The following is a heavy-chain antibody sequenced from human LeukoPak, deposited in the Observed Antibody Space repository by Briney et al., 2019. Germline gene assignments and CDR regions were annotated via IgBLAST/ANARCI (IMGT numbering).Heavy chain of an antibody. CDR3: ARLWFGELVTDS. V-gene: IGHV4-34*01. J-gene: IGHJ4*02. CDR1: GRSFSGYY. Sequence: SETLSLTCAVYGRSFSGYYWSWIRQPPGKGLEWIGEINHSGSTNYNPSLKSRVTLSVDTSKNQFSLKLRSVTAADTAVYYCARLWFGELVTDSWGQGTLVTVSS. D-gene: IGHD3-10*01. CDR2: INHSGST.